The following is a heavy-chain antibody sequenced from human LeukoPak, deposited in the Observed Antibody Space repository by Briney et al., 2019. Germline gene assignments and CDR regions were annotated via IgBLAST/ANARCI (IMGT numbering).Heavy chain of an antibody. D-gene: IGHD3-9*01. CDR1: GYTFTGYY. V-gene: IGHV1-8*02. CDR2: MNPNSGNT. CDR3: ARGYYDIYGY. Sequence: ASVKVSCKASGYTFTGYYMHWVRQATGQGLEWMGWMNPNSGNTGYAQKFQGRVTMTRNTSISTAYMELSSLRSEDTAVYYCARGYYDIYGYWGQGTLVTVSS. J-gene: IGHJ4*02.